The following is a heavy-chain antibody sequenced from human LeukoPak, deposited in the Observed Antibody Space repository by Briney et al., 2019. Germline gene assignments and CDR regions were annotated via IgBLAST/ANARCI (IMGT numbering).Heavy chain of an antibody. J-gene: IGHJ6*03. CDR2: IGGGGGGK. D-gene: IGHD1-26*01. CDR1: GSAFSRYG. Sequence: GGTLRLSCEATGSAFSRYGMNWVRQAPGKGLEGVAWIGGGGGGKSYVDSVKVRFAISRDNSNNMVYLQMNSLRAEDTAIYYCAKDAGATGIDYYYYYYMDVWGKGTTVTISS. V-gene: IGHV3-23*01. CDR3: AKDAGATGIDYYYYYYMDV.